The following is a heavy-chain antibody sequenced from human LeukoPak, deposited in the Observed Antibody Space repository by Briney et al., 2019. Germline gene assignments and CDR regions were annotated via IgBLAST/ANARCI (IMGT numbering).Heavy chain of an antibody. D-gene: IGHD1-14*01. V-gene: IGHV3-30*18. CDR2: ISYDGSNK. Sequence: GGSLRLSCAASGFTFSSYGMHWVRQAPGKGLEWVAVISYDGSNKYYADSVKGRFTISRDNSKNTLYLQMNSLRAEDTAVYYCANLSSRIRFYGMDVWGQGTTVTVSS. CDR1: GFTFSSYG. CDR3: ANLSSRIRFYGMDV. J-gene: IGHJ6*02.